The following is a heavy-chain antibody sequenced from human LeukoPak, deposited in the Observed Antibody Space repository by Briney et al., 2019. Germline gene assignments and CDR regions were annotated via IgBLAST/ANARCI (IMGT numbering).Heavy chain of an antibody. V-gene: IGHV4-59*10. CDR1: GGSFSGYY. CDR3: ARDYYGSGSYLYYYYYYMDV. Sequence: PSETLSLTCAVYGGSFSGYYWSWIRQPPGKGLEWIGRIYTSGSTNYNPSLKSRVTMSVDTSKNQFSLKLSSVTAADTAVYYCARDYYGSGSYLYYYYYYMDVWGKGTTVTISS. CDR2: IYTSGST. J-gene: IGHJ6*03. D-gene: IGHD3-10*01.